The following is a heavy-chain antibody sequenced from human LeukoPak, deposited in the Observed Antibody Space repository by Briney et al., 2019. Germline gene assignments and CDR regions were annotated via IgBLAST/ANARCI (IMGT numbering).Heavy chain of an antibody. CDR1: GGSFSGYY. D-gene: IGHD6-19*01. CDR2: INHSGST. Sequence: SSETLSLTCAVYGGSFSGYYWSWIRQPPGKGLEWIGEINHSGSTNYNPSLKSRVTISVDTSKNQFSLKLSSVTAADTAVYYCARRWLGLGYWGQGTLVTVSS. J-gene: IGHJ4*02. CDR3: ARRWLGLGY. V-gene: IGHV4-34*01.